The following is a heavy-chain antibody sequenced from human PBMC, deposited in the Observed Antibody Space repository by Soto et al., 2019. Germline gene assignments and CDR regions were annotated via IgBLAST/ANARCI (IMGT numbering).Heavy chain of an antibody. CDR1: GYTFNFYG. CDR3: ARIGVSSGHESPDFDS. Sequence: GASVKVSCKASGYTFNFYGITWVRQAPGQGLEWMGWISGFNGNTNYAADLQGRVTMTTDTCTSTAYMELRGLRSDDTAVYYCARIGVSSGHESPDFDSWGQGTMVTV. J-gene: IGHJ4*02. CDR2: ISGFNGNT. D-gene: IGHD3-16*01. V-gene: IGHV1-18*01.